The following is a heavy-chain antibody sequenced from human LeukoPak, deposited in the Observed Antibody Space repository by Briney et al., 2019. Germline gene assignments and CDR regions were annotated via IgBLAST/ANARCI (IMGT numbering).Heavy chain of an antibody. Sequence: GGSLRLSCEASGFTFRSYAMSWVRQAPGKGLEWVSLISNSGVNTYYANSVKGRFTISRDNSKNTLYLQMNSLRAEDTAVYYCTSLGGLDYWGQGTPVTVSS. CDR3: TSLGGLDY. J-gene: IGHJ4*02. CDR1: GFTFRSYA. D-gene: IGHD1-26*01. CDR2: ISNSGVNT. V-gene: IGHV3-23*01.